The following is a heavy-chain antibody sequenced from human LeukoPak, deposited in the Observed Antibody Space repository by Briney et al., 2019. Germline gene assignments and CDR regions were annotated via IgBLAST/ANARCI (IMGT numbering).Heavy chain of an antibody. J-gene: IGHJ4*02. V-gene: IGHV4-59*01. CDR1: SGSITSYY. Sequence: PSETLSLTCTVSSGSITSYYWSWIRQPPGKGLEWIGYIYYSGSTNYNPSLTSRVTISVDTSKNQFSLKLSSVTAADTAVYYCARGDSYYDSSGCFDYWGQGTLVTVSS. D-gene: IGHD3-22*01. CDR2: IYYSGST. CDR3: ARGDSYYDSSGCFDY.